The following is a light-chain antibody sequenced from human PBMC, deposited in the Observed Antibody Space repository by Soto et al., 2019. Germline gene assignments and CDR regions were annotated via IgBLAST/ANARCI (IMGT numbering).Light chain of an antibody. CDR3: QSYDTRLSGYV. J-gene: IGLJ1*01. V-gene: IGLV1-40*03. Sequence: QSALTQSPSVSGAPGQRVTLSCTGSSSNIGAGYGVHWYQQLPGAAPKLLIYDNNNRPSGVPDRFSGSKSGASASLAITGLQAEDEADYYCQSYDTRLSGYVFGTGTKVTVL. CDR1: SSNIGAGYG. CDR2: DNN.